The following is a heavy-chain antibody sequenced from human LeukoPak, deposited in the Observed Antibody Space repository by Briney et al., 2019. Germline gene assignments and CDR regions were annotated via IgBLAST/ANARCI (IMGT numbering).Heavy chain of an antibody. J-gene: IGHJ6*02. CDR2: ISGSGGST. CDR1: GFTFSSYA. Sequence: GGSLRLSCAASGFTFSSYAMSWVRQAPGKGLEWVSAISGSGGSTYYADSVKGRFTISRDNSKNTLYLQMNSLGAEDTAVYYCAKGNYYDSSGYYSYYYYGMDVWGQGTTVTVSS. D-gene: IGHD3-22*01. V-gene: IGHV3-23*01. CDR3: AKGNYYDSSGYYSYYYYGMDV.